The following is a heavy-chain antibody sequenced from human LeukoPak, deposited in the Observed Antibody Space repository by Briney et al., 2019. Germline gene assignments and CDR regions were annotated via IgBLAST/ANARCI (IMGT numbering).Heavy chain of an antibody. V-gene: IGHV3-30*03. CDR2: ISYDGSNK. D-gene: IGHD6-13*01. CDR3: ARSGCSSSWYYFDY. CDR1: GFTFSSYG. J-gene: IGHJ4*02. Sequence: GGSLRLSCAASGFTFSSYGMPWVRQAPGKGLEWVAVISYDGSNKYYADSVKGRFTISRDNSKNTLYLQMNSLRAEDTAVYYCARSGCSSSWYYFDYWGQGTLVTVSS.